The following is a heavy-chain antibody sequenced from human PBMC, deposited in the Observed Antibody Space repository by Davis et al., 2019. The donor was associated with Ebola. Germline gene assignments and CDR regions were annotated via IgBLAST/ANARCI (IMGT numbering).Heavy chain of an antibody. J-gene: IGHJ4*02. CDR2: IRYDANNK. Sequence: GGSLRLSCAASGFTFSSYGMHWVRQAPGKGLEWVAFIRYDANNKYQADSVKGRFTISRDNSKNTLYLQMNSLRPEDTALYYCAKPYLYGVDYWGQGTLVTVSS. V-gene: IGHV3-30*02. CDR3: AKPYLYGVDY. CDR1: GFTFSSYG. D-gene: IGHD3-16*01.